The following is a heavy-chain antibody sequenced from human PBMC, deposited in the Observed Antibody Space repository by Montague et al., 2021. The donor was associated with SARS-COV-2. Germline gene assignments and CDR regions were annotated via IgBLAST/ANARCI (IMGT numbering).Heavy chain of an antibody. D-gene: IGHD2-15*01. Sequence: SETLSLTCTVSGGSISSSSYYWGWIRQPPGKGLDGYGSFNYSASTYHTPSRQIPITISVDTTKNSFTLKPISVTAAATAVYYCAGHVIREGYVVVVALNWFDPWGQGTLVTVSS. J-gene: IGHJ5*02. CDR2: FNYSAST. CDR3: AGHVIREGYVVVVALNWFDP. V-gene: IGHV4-39*01. CDR1: GGSISSSSYY.